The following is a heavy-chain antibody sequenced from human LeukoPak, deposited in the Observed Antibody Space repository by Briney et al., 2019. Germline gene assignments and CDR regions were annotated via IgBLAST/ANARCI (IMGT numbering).Heavy chain of an antibody. J-gene: IGHJ4*02. D-gene: IGHD2-15*01. CDR3: ARGGWRLDY. CDR1: GGSISGYY. Sequence: SETLSLTCTVSGGSISGYYWSWVRQPPGKGLEWIGYIYYTGTTNYNPSLKSRVTISVDTSKNQFSLKLSSVTAADTAVYYCARGGWRLDYWGQGTLVTVSS. V-gene: IGHV4-59*01. CDR2: IYYTGTT.